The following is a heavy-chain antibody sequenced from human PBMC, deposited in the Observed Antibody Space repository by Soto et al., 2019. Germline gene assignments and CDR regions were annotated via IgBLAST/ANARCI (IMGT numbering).Heavy chain of an antibody. Sequence: SETLSLTCTVSGGSISSGGYCWSWIRQHPGKGLEWIGYIYNSGKTYYNPSLKSRVTISVDTSKNQFSLKLSSVTAADTAVYYCARKYYYDSSGPNWFDPWGQGTLVTAPQ. V-gene: IGHV4-31*03. CDR2: IYNSGKT. CDR3: ARKYYYDSSGPNWFDP. D-gene: IGHD3-22*01. J-gene: IGHJ5*02. CDR1: GGSISSGGYC.